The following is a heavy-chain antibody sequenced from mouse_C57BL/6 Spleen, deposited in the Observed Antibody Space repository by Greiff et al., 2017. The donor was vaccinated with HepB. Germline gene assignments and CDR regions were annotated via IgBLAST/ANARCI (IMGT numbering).Heavy chain of an antibody. Sequence: QVQLQQSGAELVKPGASVKISCKASGYAFSSYWMNWVKQRPGKGLEWIGQIYPGDGDTNYNGKFKGKATLTADKSSSTAYMQLSSLTSEDSAVYFCARRRLTTDFDYWGQGTTLTVSS. CDR3: ARRRLTTDFDY. J-gene: IGHJ2*01. CDR1: GYAFSSYW. D-gene: IGHD2-2*01. CDR2: IYPGDGDT. V-gene: IGHV1-80*01.